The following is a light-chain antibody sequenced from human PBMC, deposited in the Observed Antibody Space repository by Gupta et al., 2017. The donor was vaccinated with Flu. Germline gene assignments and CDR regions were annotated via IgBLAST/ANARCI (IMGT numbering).Light chain of an antibody. V-gene: IGKV1D-16*01. CDR1: QDISSW. Sequence: DIQMTQSPSSLSASVGDRVTVTCRASQDISSWLVWYQQKPGRAPKCLIYDASTLQSGVPSRFSGSGSGTDFTLTISSLQSEDFATYYCQQDNNYPFTFGHGTKVDV. CDR3: QQDNNYPFT. CDR2: DAS. J-gene: IGKJ3*01.